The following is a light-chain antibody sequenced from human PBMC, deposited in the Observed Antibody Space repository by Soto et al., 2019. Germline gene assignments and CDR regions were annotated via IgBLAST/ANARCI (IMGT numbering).Light chain of an antibody. V-gene: IGLV2-18*02. CDR3: SSYGSTNILV. CDR2: EVS. Sequence: QSVLTQPPSVSGSPGQSVTISCTGTSSDVGGYNRVSWYQQPPGTAPKLIIYEVSNRPSGVPDRFSGAKSGNTASLTVSGLQAEDEAHYYCSSYGSTNILVFGGGTKLTVL. CDR1: SSDVGGYNR. J-gene: IGLJ2*01.